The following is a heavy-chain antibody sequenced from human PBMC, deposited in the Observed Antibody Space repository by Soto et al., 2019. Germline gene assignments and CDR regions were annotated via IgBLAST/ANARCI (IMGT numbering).Heavy chain of an antibody. Sequence: GGSLRLSCAASGFTFSSYAMSWVRQAPGKGLEWVSAISGSGGSTYYGDSVKGRFTISRDNPKNTLYLQMNSLRAEDTAVDYCAKGARSITMIVVVIDYWGQGTLVTVSS. CDR3: AKGARSITMIVVVIDY. CDR2: ISGSGGST. CDR1: GFTFSSYA. V-gene: IGHV3-23*01. J-gene: IGHJ4*02. D-gene: IGHD3-22*01.